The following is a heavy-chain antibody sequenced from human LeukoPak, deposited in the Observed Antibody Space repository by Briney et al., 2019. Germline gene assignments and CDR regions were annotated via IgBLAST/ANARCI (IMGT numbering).Heavy chain of an antibody. CDR2: IYDRGPA. CDR1: GDAITSGGYS. V-gene: IGHV4-30-2*01. Sequence: PSQTLSLTCTVSGDAITSGGYSWNWLRQPPGKGLEWIGCIYDRGPAYYNPSLKSRFSISVDRPKNQFFLNVTSLTAADTAVYYCARSRQASGLFNSWGQGTPVVVSS. J-gene: IGHJ5*01. CDR3: ARSRQASGLFNS. D-gene: IGHD3-10*01.